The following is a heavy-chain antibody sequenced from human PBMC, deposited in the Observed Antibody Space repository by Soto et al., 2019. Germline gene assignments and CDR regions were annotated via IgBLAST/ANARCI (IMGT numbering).Heavy chain of an antibody. J-gene: IGHJ6*02. D-gene: IGHD3-10*01. Sequence: SETRSLTCTFSGYSLGNYYWCWIRQPVGKGLEWIGRVSSSGNTNANPTLNSRATMSIDTSKNQFSLRLRSVTAADTAVYYCARHDSGVQRGYYYYGMDVWGQGTTVTVSS. CDR2: VSSSGNT. CDR1: GYSLGNYY. V-gene: IGHV4-4*07. CDR3: ARHDSGVQRGYYYYGMDV.